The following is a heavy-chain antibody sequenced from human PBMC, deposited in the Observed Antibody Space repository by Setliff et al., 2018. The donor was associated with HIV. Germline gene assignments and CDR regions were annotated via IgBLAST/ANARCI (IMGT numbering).Heavy chain of an antibody. D-gene: IGHD3-10*01. V-gene: IGHV4-39*01. CDR1: GGSFSSSSYS. Sequence: PSETLSLTCTISGGSFSSSSYSWGWIRQPPGKGLEWIGSINYRGNTYYNPSLKSRAAISVDTSKNQISLKLSSVTAADTAVYYCASLDGSESPYIYYYYMDVWGKGTAVTVSS. J-gene: IGHJ6*03. CDR3: ASLDGSESPYIYYYYMDV. CDR2: INYRGNT.